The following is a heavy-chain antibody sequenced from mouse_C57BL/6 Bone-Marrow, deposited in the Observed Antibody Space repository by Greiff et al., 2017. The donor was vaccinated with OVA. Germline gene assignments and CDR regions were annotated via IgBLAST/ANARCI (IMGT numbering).Heavy chain of an antibody. CDR3: ARGGIYYGYDVGFAY. V-gene: IGHV1-78*01. Sequence: QVQLKESDAELVKPGASVKISCKVSGYTFTDHTIHWMKQRPEQGLEWIGYIYPRDGSTKYNEKFKGKATLTADKSSSTAYMQLNSLTSEDSAGYFCARGGIYYGYDVGFAYWGQGTLVTVSA. D-gene: IGHD2-2*01. J-gene: IGHJ3*01. CDR1: GYTFTDHT. CDR2: IYPRDGST.